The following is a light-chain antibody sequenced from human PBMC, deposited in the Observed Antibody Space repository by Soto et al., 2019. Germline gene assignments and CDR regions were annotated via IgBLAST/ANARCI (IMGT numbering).Light chain of an antibody. CDR3: QQYSNWPPGT. Sequence: VMKQSPATLSVSPGERATLSCRASQSVRSNLAWYQQKPGQAPRLLIYGASTRATGIPARFSGSGSGTEFTLTISSLQSEDFAVYYCQQYSNWPPGTFGQGTKVDIK. CDR2: GAS. V-gene: IGKV3-15*01. J-gene: IGKJ1*01. CDR1: QSVRSN.